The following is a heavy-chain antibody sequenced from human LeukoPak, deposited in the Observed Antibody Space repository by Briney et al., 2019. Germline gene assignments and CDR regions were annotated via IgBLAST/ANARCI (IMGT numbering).Heavy chain of an antibody. CDR2: MNPNSGNT. J-gene: IGHJ4*02. V-gene: IGHV1-8*01. CDR3: ARGSRGTSDFWSGYSYYFDF. Sequence: ASVKVSCKASGYTFTSYDINWVRQATGQGLEWMGWMNPNSGNTGYAQKFQGRVTMTRDTSISTAYRELSGLRSEDTAVYYCARGSRGTSDFWSGYSYYFDFWGQGTLVTVSS. CDR1: GYTFTSYD. D-gene: IGHD3-3*01.